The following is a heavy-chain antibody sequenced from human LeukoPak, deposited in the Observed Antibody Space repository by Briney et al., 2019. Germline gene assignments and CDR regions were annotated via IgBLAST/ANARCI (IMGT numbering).Heavy chain of an antibody. V-gene: IGHV1-69*13. J-gene: IGHJ4*02. Sequence: SVTVSCKASGGTFSSYAISWVRQAPGQGPEWMGGIIPIFGTSNYAQKFQGRVTITADESTSTAYMELSSLRSEDTAVYYCARSRGIPEYYFDYWGQGTLVTVSS. CDR2: IIPIFGTS. CDR3: ARSRGIPEYYFDY. D-gene: IGHD2-21*01. CDR1: GGTFSSYA.